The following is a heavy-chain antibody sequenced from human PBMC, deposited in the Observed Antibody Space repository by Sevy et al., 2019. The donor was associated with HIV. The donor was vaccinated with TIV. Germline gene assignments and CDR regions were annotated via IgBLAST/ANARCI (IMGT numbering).Heavy chain of an antibody. CDR3: AGDVKDCSSTSCYKGVSGWFDP. J-gene: IGHJ5*02. CDR2: IYSGGST. CDR1: GFTVSSNY. Sequence: GGSLRLSCAASGFTVSSNYMSWVRQAPGKGLEWVSVIYSGGSTYYADSVKGRFTISRDNSKNTLYLQRNSLRAEDTAVYYCAGDVKDCSSTSCYKGVSGWFDPWGQGTLVTVS. V-gene: IGHV3-53*01. D-gene: IGHD2-2*02.